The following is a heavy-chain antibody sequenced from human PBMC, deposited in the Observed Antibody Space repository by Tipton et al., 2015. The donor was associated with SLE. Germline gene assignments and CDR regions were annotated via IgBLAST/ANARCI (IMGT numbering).Heavy chain of an antibody. Sequence: TLSLTCTVSGGSISSGGYYWSWIRQHPGKGLEWIGYIYYSGSTYYNPSLKSRVTISVDTSKNQFSLKLSSVTAADTAVYYCATRPYDSGMDVWGQGTTVTVSS. J-gene: IGHJ6*02. CDR3: ATRPYDSGMDV. CDR2: IYYSGST. CDR1: GGSISSGGYY. V-gene: IGHV4-31*03. D-gene: IGHD3-3*01.